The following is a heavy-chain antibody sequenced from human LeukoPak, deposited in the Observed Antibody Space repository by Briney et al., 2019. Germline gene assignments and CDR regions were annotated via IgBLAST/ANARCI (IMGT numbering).Heavy chain of an antibody. J-gene: IGHJ4*02. V-gene: IGHV1-2*02. CDR3: ARDTYLFDY. Sequence: ASVKVSCKVSGYTFTDYYMHWVQQAPGKGLEWMGWINPNSGGTNYAQKFQGRVTMTRDTSISTAYMELSRLRSDDTAVYYCARDTYLFDYWGQGTLVTVSS. CDR2: INPNSGGT. CDR1: GYTFTDYY.